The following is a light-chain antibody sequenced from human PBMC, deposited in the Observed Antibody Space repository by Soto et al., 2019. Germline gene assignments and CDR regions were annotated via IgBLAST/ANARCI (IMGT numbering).Light chain of an antibody. CDR2: GAS. V-gene: IGKV3-20*01. J-gene: IGKJ1*01. CDR3: QQYGSSPWT. CDR1: QTVRNNY. Sequence: LTQYQGTVALSPREIATVSCRASQTVRNNYLAWYQQKPGQAPRLLIYGASSRATGIPDRFSGSGSGTDFTLTISRLEPEDFAVYYCQQYGSSPWTFGHGTKVDIK.